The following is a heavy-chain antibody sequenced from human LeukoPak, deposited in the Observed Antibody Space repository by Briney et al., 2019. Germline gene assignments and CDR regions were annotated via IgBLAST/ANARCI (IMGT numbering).Heavy chain of an antibody. V-gene: IGHV1-69*04. Sequence: SVKVSCKASGGTFSSYAISWVRQAPGQGLEWMGRIIPILGIANYAQKFQGRVTITADKSTSTAYMELSSLRSEDTAVYYCARDRFLAAAGYNWFDPWGQGTPVTVSS. D-gene: IGHD6-13*01. CDR3: ARDRFLAAAGYNWFDP. CDR1: GGTFSSYA. CDR2: IIPILGIA. J-gene: IGHJ5*02.